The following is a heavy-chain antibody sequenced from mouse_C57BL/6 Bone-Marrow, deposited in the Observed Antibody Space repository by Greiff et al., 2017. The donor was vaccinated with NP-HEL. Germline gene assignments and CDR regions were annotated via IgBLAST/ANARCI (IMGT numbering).Heavy chain of an antibody. CDR3: ARKGRFFAY. Sequence: VQLQQSGAELARPGASVKLSCKASGYTFTSYGISWVKQRTGQGLEWIGEIYPRSGNTYYNEKFKGKATLTADKSSSTAYMELRSLTSEDSAVYFCARKGRFFAYWGQGTLVTVSA. D-gene: IGHD3-3*01. J-gene: IGHJ3*01. CDR1: GYTFTSYG. V-gene: IGHV1-81*01. CDR2: IYPRSGNT.